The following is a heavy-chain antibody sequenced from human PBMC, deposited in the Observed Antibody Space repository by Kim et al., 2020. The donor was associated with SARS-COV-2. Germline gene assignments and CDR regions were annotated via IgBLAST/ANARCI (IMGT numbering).Heavy chain of an antibody. V-gene: IGHV3-21*01. D-gene: IGHD3-10*01. J-gene: IGHJ4*02. Sequence: YADSVKGRFTISRDNAKNSLYLQMNSLRAEDTAVYYCARFRSTMVRGFDYWGQGTLVTVSS. CDR3: ARFRSTMVRGFDY.